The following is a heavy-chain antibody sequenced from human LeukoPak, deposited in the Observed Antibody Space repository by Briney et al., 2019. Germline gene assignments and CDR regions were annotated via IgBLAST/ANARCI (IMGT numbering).Heavy chain of an antibody. CDR3: ARAKAYGSGSYQGSFDYYYMDV. J-gene: IGHJ6*03. CDR1: GGSISSYY. CDR2: IYYSGST. Sequence: KASETLSLTCTVSGGSISSYYWSWIRQPPGKGLEWIGYIYYSGSTNYNPSLKSRVTISVDTSKNQFSLKLSSVTAADTAVYYCARAKAYGSGSYQGSFDYYYMDVWGKGTTVTVSS. D-gene: IGHD3-10*01. V-gene: IGHV4-59*01.